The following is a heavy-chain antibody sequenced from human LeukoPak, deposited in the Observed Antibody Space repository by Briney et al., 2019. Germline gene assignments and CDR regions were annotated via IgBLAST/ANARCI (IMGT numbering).Heavy chain of an antibody. CDR2: IVVGSGDT. J-gene: IGHJ6*02. CDR1: GFTFTRSA. CDR3: VLWFGELLPTDYYGMDV. Sequence: SVKVSCKASGFTFTRSAMQWVRQARGQRLEWIGWIVVGSGDTNYAQKFQERVTITRDMSTSTAYMELSSLRSEDTAVYYCVLWFGELLPTDYYGMDVWGQGTTVTVSS. V-gene: IGHV1-58*02. D-gene: IGHD3-10*01.